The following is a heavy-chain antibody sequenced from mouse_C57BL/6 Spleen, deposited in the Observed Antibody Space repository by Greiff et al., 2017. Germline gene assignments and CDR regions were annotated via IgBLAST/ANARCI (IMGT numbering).Heavy chain of an antibody. CDR2: INPSSGYT. CDR3: ARTIYYYGPYYFDY. D-gene: IGHD1-1*01. V-gene: IGHV1-4*01. J-gene: IGHJ2*01. CDR1: GYTFTSYT. Sequence: VKLQQSGAELARPGASVKMSCKASGYTFTSYTMHWVKQRPGQGLEWIGYINPSSGYTKYNQKFKDKATLTADKSSSTAYMQLSSLTSEDTAVYYCARTIYYYGPYYFDYWGQGTTLTVSS.